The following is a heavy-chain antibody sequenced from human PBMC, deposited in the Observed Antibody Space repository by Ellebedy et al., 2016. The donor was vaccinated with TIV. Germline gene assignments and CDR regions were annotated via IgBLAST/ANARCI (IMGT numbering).Heavy chain of an antibody. CDR3: AGRAYNWNDGSLFDY. Sequence: GESLKISCAASGFTLSSYWMHWVRQAPGKGLVWVSRIKSDGSSTSYADSVKGRFTISRDNAKNSLYLQMNSLRAEDTAVYYCAGRAYNWNDGSLFDYWGQGTLVTVSS. V-gene: IGHV3-74*01. CDR1: GFTLSSYW. J-gene: IGHJ4*02. D-gene: IGHD1-1*01. CDR2: IKSDGSST.